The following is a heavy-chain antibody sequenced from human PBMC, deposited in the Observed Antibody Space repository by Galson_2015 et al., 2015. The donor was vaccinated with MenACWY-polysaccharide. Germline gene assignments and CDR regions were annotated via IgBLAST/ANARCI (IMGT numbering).Heavy chain of an antibody. J-gene: IGHJ6*02. CDR1: GFTFRNHG. CDR3: AKYSSSSNYYYGVDV. V-gene: IGHV3-33*06. Sequence: SLRLSCAAFGFTFRNHGMHWVRQAPGKGLEWVAVIYYDGSNKYYADSVKGRFTISRDNSKNTLDLQMNSLRGEDTGVYYCAKYSSSSNYYYGVDVWGQGTTVTVSS. CDR2: IYYDGSNK. D-gene: IGHD6-6*01.